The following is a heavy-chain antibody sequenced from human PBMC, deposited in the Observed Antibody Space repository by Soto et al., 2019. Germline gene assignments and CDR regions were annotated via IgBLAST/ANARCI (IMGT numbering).Heavy chain of an antibody. V-gene: IGHV3-74*01. J-gene: IGHJ5*02. CDR2: TNSGGSDT. CDR3: ARAARVTNVDYFDP. CDR1: GFTFRNYW. Sequence: PGGSLRLSCAASGFTFRNYWMHWVRQAPGKGLVWVSSTNSGGSDTRYADSVKGRFTISRDNAKNTLYLQMNRLRTEDTAVYYCARAARVTNVDYFDPWGQGTLVTVSS. D-gene: IGHD3-3*01.